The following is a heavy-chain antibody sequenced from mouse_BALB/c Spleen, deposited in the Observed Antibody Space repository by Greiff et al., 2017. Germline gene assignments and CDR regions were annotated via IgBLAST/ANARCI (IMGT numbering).Heavy chain of an antibody. J-gene: IGHJ3*01. Sequence: EVNLVESGGGLVQPGGSLKLSCAASGFTFSSYTMSWVRQTPEKRLEWVAYISNGGGSTYYPDTVKGRFTISRDNAKNTLYLQMSSLKSEDTAMYYCARQKDSSGFAWFAYWGQGTLVTVSA. CDR1: GFTFSSYT. V-gene: IGHV5-12-2*01. D-gene: IGHD3-2*01. CDR2: ISNGGGST. CDR3: ARQKDSSGFAWFAY.